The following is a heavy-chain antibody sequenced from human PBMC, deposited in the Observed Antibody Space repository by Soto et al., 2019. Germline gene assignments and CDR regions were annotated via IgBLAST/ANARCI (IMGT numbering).Heavy chain of an antibody. CDR1: GGSFSGYY. V-gene: IGHV4-34*01. J-gene: IGHJ4*02. Sequence: SETLSLTCAVYGGSFSGYYWSWIRQPPGEGLEWIGEINHSGSTNYNPSLKSRVTISVDTSKNQFSLKLSSVTAADTAVYYCARGRRSSSIDYWGQGTLVTVSS. CDR3: ARGRRSSSIDY. D-gene: IGHD6-6*01. CDR2: INHSGST.